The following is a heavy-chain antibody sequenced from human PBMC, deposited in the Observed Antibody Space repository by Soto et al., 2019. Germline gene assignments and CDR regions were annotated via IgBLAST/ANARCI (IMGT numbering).Heavy chain of an antibody. D-gene: IGHD3-3*01. Sequence: GSLRLSCAASGFTFSSYAMSWARQAPGKGLEWVSAISGSGGSTYYADSVKGRFTISRDNSKNTLYLQMNSLRAEDTAVYYCSRGNKDGNYTYYYYMDVWGKGTAVTVSS. V-gene: IGHV3-23*01. CDR2: ISGSGGST. J-gene: IGHJ6*03. CDR3: SRGNKDGNYTYYYYMDV. CDR1: GFTFSSYA.